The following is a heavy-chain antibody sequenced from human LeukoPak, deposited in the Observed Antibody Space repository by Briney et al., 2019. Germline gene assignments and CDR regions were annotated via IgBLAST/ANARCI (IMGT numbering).Heavy chain of an antibody. CDR1: GGSFSGYY. V-gene: IGHV4-34*01. Sequence: SETLSLTCAVYGGSFSGYYWSWIRQPPGKGLEWIGEINHSGSTNYNPSLKSRVTISVDTSKNQFSLKLSSVTAADTAVYYCARLSGIVVVTAKAHNWFDPWGQGTLVTVSS. CDR2: INHSGST. D-gene: IGHD2-21*02. J-gene: IGHJ5*02. CDR3: ARLSGIVVVTAKAHNWFDP.